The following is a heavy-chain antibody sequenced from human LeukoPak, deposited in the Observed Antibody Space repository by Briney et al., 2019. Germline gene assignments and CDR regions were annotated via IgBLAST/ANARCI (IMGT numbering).Heavy chain of an antibody. CDR2: INHSGST. CDR3: ARNGHNDAFDI. J-gene: IGHJ3*02. Sequence: SETLSLTCTVSGGSISSYYWSWIRQPPGKGLEWIGEINHSGSTNYNPSLKSRVTISVDTSKNQFSLKLSSVTAADTAVYYCARNGHNDAFDIWGQGTMVTVSS. V-gene: IGHV4-34*01. D-gene: IGHD1-1*01. CDR1: GGSISSYY.